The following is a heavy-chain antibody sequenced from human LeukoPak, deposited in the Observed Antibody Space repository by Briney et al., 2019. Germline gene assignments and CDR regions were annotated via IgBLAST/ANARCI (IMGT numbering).Heavy chain of an antibody. J-gene: IGHJ4*02. V-gene: IGHV3-30-3*01. CDR1: GFTFSSYA. CDR2: ISYDGSNK. D-gene: IGHD6-19*01. CDR3: VPEEKYSSGWYFFDY. Sequence: GRSLRLSCAASGFTFSSYAMHWVRQAPGKGLEWVAVISYDGSNKYYADSVKGRFTISRDNSKNTLYLQMNSLRAEDTAVYYCVPEEKYSSGWYFFDYWGQGTLVTVSS.